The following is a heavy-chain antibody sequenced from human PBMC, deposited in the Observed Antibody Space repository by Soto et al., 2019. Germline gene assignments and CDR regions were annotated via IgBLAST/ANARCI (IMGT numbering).Heavy chain of an antibody. CDR1: GGSISSYY. V-gene: IGHV4-59*08. J-gene: IGHJ6*03. Sequence: SETLSLTCTVSGGSISSYYWSWIRQPPGKGLEWIGYIYYSGSTNYNPSLKSRVTISVDTSKNQFSLKLSSVTAADTAVYYCARHRTYYDFWSGYDLVDYYYYYMDVWGKGTTVTVSS. D-gene: IGHD3-3*01. CDR3: ARHRTYYDFWSGYDLVDYYYYYMDV. CDR2: IYYSGST.